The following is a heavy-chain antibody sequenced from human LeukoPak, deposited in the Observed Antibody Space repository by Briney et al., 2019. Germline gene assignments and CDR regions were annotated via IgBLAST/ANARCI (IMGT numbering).Heavy chain of an antibody. V-gene: IGHV3-30*02. CDR1: GFTFSSYG. D-gene: IGHD3-22*01. J-gene: IGHJ4*02. CDR2: IRYDGSNK. CDR3: AKDGYYYDSSGYLDY. Sequence: GGSLRLSCAASGFTFSSYGMHWVRQAPGKGLEWVAFIRYDGSNKYYADSVKGRFTISRDNSKNTLCLQMNSLRAEDTAVYYCAKDGYYYDSSGYLDYWGQGTLVTVSS.